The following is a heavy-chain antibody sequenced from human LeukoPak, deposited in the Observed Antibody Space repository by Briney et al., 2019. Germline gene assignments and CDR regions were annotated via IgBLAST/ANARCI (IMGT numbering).Heavy chain of an antibody. Sequence: GGSLRLSCAASGFTFNNYAMYWVRQAPGKGLEWVSGIFGSGGSAHYADSVKGRFTISRDNSKNTVYLQPDSLRVEDTAVYYCGKTTVGYSSGRYPGWPVDYWGQGTLVTVSS. CDR2: IFGSGGSA. J-gene: IGHJ4*02. V-gene: IGHV3-23*01. CDR1: GFTFNNYA. D-gene: IGHD2-15*01. CDR3: GKTTVGYSSGRYPGWPVDY.